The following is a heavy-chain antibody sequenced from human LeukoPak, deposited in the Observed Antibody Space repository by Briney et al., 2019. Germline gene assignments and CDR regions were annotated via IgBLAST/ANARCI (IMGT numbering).Heavy chain of an antibody. CDR1: GGTFSSYA. D-gene: IGHD2-2*01. CDR3: ARDRSPMFDTSDAFDI. Sequence: ASVKVSCKASGGTFSSYAISWVRQAPRQGLEWMGRIIPIFGTANYAQKFQGRVTITTDESTSTAYMELSSLRSEDTAVYYCARDRSPMFDTSDAFDIWGQGTMVTVSS. CDR2: IIPIFGTA. V-gene: IGHV1-69*05. J-gene: IGHJ3*02.